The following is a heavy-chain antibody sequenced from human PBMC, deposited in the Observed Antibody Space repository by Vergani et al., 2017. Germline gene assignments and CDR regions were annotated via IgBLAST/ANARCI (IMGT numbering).Heavy chain of an antibody. Sequence: QVQLVESGGGVVQPGRSLRLSCAASGFTFSSYAMHWVRQAPGKGLEWVAVISYDGSNKYYADSVKGRFTISRDNSKNTLYLQMNSLRAEDTAVYYCAKDPSYYDFWSGYPYYYYYGMDVWGQGTTVTVSS. CDR3: AKDPSYYDFWSGYPYYYYYGMDV. CDR1: GFTFSSYA. V-gene: IGHV3-30*04. CDR2: ISYDGSNK. J-gene: IGHJ6*02. D-gene: IGHD3-3*01.